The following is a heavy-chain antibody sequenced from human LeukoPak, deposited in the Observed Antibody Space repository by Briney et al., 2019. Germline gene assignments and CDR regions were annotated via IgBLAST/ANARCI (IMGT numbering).Heavy chain of an antibody. J-gene: IGHJ4*02. Sequence: GGSLRLSCAASGFTFSSYWMSWVRQAPGKGLEWVANIKQDGSEKYYVDSVKGRFTISRDNAKNSLYLQMNSLRAEDTAVYYCAREDTITMTSFDYWGQGTLVTVSS. CDR2: IKQDGSEK. CDR3: AREDTITMTSFDY. D-gene: IGHD3-22*01. V-gene: IGHV3-7*01. CDR1: GFTFSSYW.